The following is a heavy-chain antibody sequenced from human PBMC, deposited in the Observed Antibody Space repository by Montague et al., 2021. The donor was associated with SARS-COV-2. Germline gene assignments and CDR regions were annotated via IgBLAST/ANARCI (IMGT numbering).Heavy chain of an antibody. D-gene: IGHD3-10*01. CDR2: IYYSGST. CDR3: VRVKRGYYYGLGVSAHFDY. J-gene: IGHJ4*02. V-gene: IGHV4-59*01. Sequence: SETLSLTCTVSGGSISSYYWSWIRQPPGKGLEWIGYIYYSGSTNYNPSLKSRVTISVDTPKNQFSLKLSSVTAADTAVYYCVRVKRGYYYGLGVSAHFDYWGQGTLVTVSS. CDR1: GGSISSYY.